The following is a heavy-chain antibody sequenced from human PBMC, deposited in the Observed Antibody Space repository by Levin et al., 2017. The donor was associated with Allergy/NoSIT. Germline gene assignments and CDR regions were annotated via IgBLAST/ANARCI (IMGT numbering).Heavy chain of an antibody. J-gene: IGHJ6*02. CDR2: MNPNSGNT. CDR1: GYTFTSYD. Sequence: GESLKISCKASGYTFTSYDINWVRQATGQGLEWMGWMNPNSGNTGYAQKFQGRVTMTRNTSISTAYMEVSSLTSEDTAVYYCARDSVTDYIPLYGMDVWGQGTTVTVSS. D-gene: IGHD4-11*01. V-gene: IGHV1-8*01. CDR3: ARDSVTDYIPLYGMDV.